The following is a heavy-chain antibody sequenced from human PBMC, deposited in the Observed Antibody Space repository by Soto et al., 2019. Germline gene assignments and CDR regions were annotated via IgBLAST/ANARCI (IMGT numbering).Heavy chain of an antibody. J-gene: IGHJ6*03. CDR3: ARLLPKFCSSTSCYAFYYYMDV. V-gene: IGHV4-59*08. CDR1: GGSISSYY. Sequence: PSETLSLTCTVSGGSISSYYWSWIRQPPGKGLEWIGYIYYSGSTNYNPSLKSRVTISVDTSKNQFSLKLSSVTAADTAVYYCARLLPKFCSSTSCYAFYYYMDVWGKGTTVTVSS. D-gene: IGHD2-2*01. CDR2: IYYSGST.